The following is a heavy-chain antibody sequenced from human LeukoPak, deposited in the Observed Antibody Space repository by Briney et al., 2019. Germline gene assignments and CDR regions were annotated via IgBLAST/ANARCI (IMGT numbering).Heavy chain of an antibody. Sequence: GGSLRLSCAASGFTFSNAWMSWVRQAPGKGLEWVGRIKSKTDGGTTDYAAPVKGRFTISRDDSKNTPYLQMNSLRTEDTAVYYCTTDPQLRFLEWLSAQDYWGQGTLVTVSS. CDR3: TTDPQLRFLEWLSAQDY. CDR1: GFTFSNAW. D-gene: IGHD3-3*01. CDR2: IKSKTDGGTT. V-gene: IGHV3-15*01. J-gene: IGHJ4*02.